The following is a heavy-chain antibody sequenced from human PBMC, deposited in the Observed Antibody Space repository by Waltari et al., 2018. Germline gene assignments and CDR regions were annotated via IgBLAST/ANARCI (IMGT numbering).Heavy chain of an antibody. Sequence: QLQLQESGPGLVKASETLSLTCSVSGGSISGPSSYWGWIRQPPGKGLEWIGIVNYNANTYYHPASKSQITISVDTSKNQFSLQLTSVTAADTAMYYCARPGRVGGGSLMGLDYWGQGTLVTVSS. D-gene: IGHD2-15*01. CDR1: GGSISGPSSY. CDR3: ARPGRVGGGSLMGLDY. CDR2: VNYNANT. V-gene: IGHV4-39*01. J-gene: IGHJ4*02.